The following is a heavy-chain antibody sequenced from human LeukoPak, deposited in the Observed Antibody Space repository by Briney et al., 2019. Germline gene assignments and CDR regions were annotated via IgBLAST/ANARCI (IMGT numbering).Heavy chain of an antibody. CDR1: GFTFSDYA. CDR2: ISGSGGST. V-gene: IGHV3-23*01. J-gene: IGHJ4*02. CDR3: ARGLHDFWSGYLDY. D-gene: IGHD3-3*01. Sequence: GGSLRLSCAASGFTFSDYAMNWVRQAPGKGLEWVSTISGSGGSTYYAGSVKGRFTISRDNSKNTLYLQMNSLRAEDTAVYYCARGLHDFWSGYLDYWGQGTLVTVSS.